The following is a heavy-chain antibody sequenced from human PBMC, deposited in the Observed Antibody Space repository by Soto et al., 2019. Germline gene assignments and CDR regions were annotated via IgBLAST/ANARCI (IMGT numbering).Heavy chain of an antibody. D-gene: IGHD1-26*01. J-gene: IGHJ4*02. Sequence: EVQLVESGGGLVKPGGSLRLSCAASGFTFSSYSMNWVRQAPGKGLEWVSSISSSSSYIYYADSVKGRFTISRDNAKNSLYLQMNSLRAEDTAVYYCARDRVVGAPFDYWGQGTLFTVSS. CDR1: GFTFSSYS. CDR2: ISSSSSYI. CDR3: ARDRVVGAPFDY. V-gene: IGHV3-21*01.